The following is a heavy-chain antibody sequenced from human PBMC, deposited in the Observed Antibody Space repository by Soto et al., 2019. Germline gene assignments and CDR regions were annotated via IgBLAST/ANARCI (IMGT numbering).Heavy chain of an antibody. V-gene: IGHV1-18*01. J-gene: IGHJ5*02. CDR1: GYTFTSYG. CDR3: ARPGSYYPARNWFGP. D-gene: IGHD3-10*01. Sequence: QAQLVQSGVEMKNVGASVKVSCKASGYTFTSYGISWVRQAPGQGLEWMGWISGFNDDTNHAQKFQGRVTVTKDTSTSTAYMELRSLKSDDTAVYYCARPGSYYPARNWFGPWGQGTLVTVSS. CDR2: ISGFNDDT.